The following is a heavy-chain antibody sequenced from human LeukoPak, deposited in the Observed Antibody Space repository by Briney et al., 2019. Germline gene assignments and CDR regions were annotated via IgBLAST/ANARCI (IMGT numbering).Heavy chain of an antibody. CDR3: ARRPGYYYDSSGYYGYFDY. Sequence: SETLSLTCTVSGGSISSSSYYWGWIRQPPGKGLEWIGEINHSGSTNYNPSLKSRVTISVDTSKNQFSLKLSSVTAADTAVYYCARRPGYYYDSSGYYGYFDYWGQGTLVTVSS. D-gene: IGHD3-22*01. CDR2: INHSGST. CDR1: GGSISSSSYY. J-gene: IGHJ4*02. V-gene: IGHV4-39*07.